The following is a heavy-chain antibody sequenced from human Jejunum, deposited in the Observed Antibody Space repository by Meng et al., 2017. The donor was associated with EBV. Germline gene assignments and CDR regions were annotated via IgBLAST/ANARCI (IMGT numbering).Heavy chain of an antibody. V-gene: IGHV1-3*04. CDR2: FSTANDNT. J-gene: IGHJ4*02. Sequence: QVQLVQSGAEVKKPXASVKVSCXASGYTCTEYAMHWLRQAPGQRLEWMGWFSTANDNTKYSQKFQGRVTITRDTSASTGYMELSSLRSEDTAVYYCARRNYGDYGDGFDYWGQGTLVTVSS. D-gene: IGHD4-17*01. CDR1: GYTCTEYA. CDR3: ARRNYGDYGDGFDY.